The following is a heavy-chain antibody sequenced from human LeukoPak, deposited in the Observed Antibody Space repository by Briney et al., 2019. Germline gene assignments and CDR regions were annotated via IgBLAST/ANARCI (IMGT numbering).Heavy chain of an antibody. Sequence: GGSLRLSCAASGFSFSSYWMHWVRQAPGKGLVWVSRINSDGSSTSYADSVKGRFTISRDNTKNTLYLQMNSLRAGDTAVYYCARMLDSVWGELGYWGQGTLVTVSS. CDR3: ARMLDSVWGELGY. CDR1: GFSFSSYW. V-gene: IGHV3-74*01. CDR2: INSDGSST. D-gene: IGHD3-16*01. J-gene: IGHJ4*02.